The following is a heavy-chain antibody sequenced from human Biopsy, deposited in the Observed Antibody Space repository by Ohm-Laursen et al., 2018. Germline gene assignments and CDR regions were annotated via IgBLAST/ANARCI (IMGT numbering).Heavy chain of an antibody. CDR3: ARSIDYGNSYFQY. V-gene: IGHV4-4*07. Sequence: PSQTLSLTCTVSGGSISSYYWNWIRQPAGGGLEYIGRLYTTGSTNYNPSPRSRVTMSADTSKNQFSLNLRSVTAADTAVYFCARSIDYGNSYFQYWGQGILVTVSS. CDR1: GGSISSYY. CDR2: LYTTGST. D-gene: IGHD4/OR15-4a*01. J-gene: IGHJ1*01.